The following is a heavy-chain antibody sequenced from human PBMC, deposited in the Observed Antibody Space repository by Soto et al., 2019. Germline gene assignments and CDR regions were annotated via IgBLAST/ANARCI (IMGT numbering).Heavy chain of an antibody. J-gene: IGHJ4*02. CDR3: ARGRYLDS. V-gene: IGHV1-18*01. CDR2: ISAYNANT. Sequence: QVHLVQSGAAVKMPGASVQVSCKASGYTFTTSGIAWVRQAPGQGLEWMGWISAYNANTDYAQRLQGRVTITTDTSTSTAHMELRSLRSDDTAVYYCARGRYLDSRGQGTLVTVSS. CDR1: GYTFTTSG. D-gene: IGHD1-26*01.